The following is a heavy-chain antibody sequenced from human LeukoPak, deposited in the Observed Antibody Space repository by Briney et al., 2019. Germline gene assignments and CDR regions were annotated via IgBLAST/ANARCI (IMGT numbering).Heavy chain of an antibody. CDR1: GFTFSSYA. CDR3: TLTTFGVVYYFDY. D-gene: IGHD1/OR15-1a*01. CDR2: ISYDGINQ. V-gene: IGHV3-30*04. J-gene: IGHJ4*02. Sequence: PGRSLRLSCATSGFTFSSYAMRWVRQAPGKGLEWVALISYDGINQYYADSVKGRFIISRDNSKNTLYLQLNSLRLEDTAVYYCTLTTFGVVYYFDYWGQGTLVTVSS.